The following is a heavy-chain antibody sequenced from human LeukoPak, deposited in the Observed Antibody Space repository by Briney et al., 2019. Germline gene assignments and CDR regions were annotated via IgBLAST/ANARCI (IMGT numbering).Heavy chain of an antibody. CDR2: LYYSGST. D-gene: IGHD3-22*01. CDR3: ARDRSYYDSSGFYKYAFDI. V-gene: IGHV4-61*01. CDR1: GGSVSSGSYF. J-gene: IGHJ3*02. Sequence: PSETLPLTCTVSGGSVSSGSYFWSWIRQPPGKGLDWIGHLYYSGSTNYNPSLKSRVTMSVDTSKNQFSLKLSSVTAADTAVYYCARDRSYYDSSGFYKYAFDIWGQGTVVTVSS.